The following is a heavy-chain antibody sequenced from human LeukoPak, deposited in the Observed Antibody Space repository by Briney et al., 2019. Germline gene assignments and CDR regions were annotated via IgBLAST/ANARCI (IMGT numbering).Heavy chain of an antibody. CDR2: INHSGST. D-gene: IGHD3-22*01. J-gene: IGHJ3*02. V-gene: IGHV4-34*01. Sequence: SETLSLTCAVYGGSFSGYYWSWIRQPPGKGLEWIGEINHSGSTNYNPSLKSRVTISVDTSKNQFSLKLSSVTAADTAVHYCARGAINYYDSSGDAFDIWGQGTMVTVSS. CDR1: GGSFSGYY. CDR3: ARGAINYYDSSGDAFDI.